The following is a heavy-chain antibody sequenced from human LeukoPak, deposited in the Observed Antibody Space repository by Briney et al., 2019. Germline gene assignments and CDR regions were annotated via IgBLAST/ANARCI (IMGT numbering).Heavy chain of an antibody. Sequence: GESLKISFKGSGYRFTSYWIGWVRPMPGKGLEWMGIIYPGDSDTRYSPSFQGQVTISADKSISSAYLQGSSLKASDTAMYYCARQEHCGGDCWTSDYWGQGTVVTVSS. CDR2: IYPGDSDT. J-gene: IGHJ4*02. D-gene: IGHD2-21*02. CDR1: GYRFTSYW. V-gene: IGHV5-51*01. CDR3: ARQEHCGGDCWTSDY.